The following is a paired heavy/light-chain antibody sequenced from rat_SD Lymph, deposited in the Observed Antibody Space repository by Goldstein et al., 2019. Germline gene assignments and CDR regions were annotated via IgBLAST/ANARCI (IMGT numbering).Light chain of an antibody. CDR3: QQNYDSPPT. CDR1: EDIYSN. CDR2: YAN. V-gene: IGKV12S31*01. J-gene: IGKJ1*01. Sequence: DIQMTQSPASLSASLGETVTIECLASEDIYSNLAWYQQKPGKSPQLLIYYANSLNDGVPSRFSGSGSGTQYSLKINSLQSEDVSIYFCQQNYDSPPTFGGGTKLELK.
Heavy chain of an antibody. V-gene: IGHV5-34*01. CDR1: GFTFSNYG. J-gene: IGHJ4*01. CDR3: ARELLQPYYYVMDA. Sequence: EVQLVESGGGLVQPGRSLKLSCVASGFTFSNYGMNWIRQAPGKGLEWVAYISSGSSYIYYAETVKGRFTISRDNAKNTLYLQMTSLRSEDTALYYCARELLQPYYYVMDAWGQGASVTVSS. D-gene: IGHD1-1*01. CDR2: ISSGSSYI.